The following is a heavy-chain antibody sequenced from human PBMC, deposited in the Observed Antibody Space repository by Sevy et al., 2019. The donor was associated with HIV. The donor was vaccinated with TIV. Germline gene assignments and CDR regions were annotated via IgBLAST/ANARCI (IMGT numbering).Heavy chain of an antibody. D-gene: IGHD3-3*01. V-gene: IGHV3-7*01. CDR1: GFTLSTTW. J-gene: IGHJ4*01. CDR3: TTSFGVIAGDDFDY. Sequence: GGSLRLSCAASGFTLSTTWMTWVRQAPGKGLEWVANINQDGGAKYYVDSVKGRFTISRDNTKNSLYLQMRILRVEDTAVYYCTTSFGVIAGDDFDYWGQGTLVTVSS. CDR2: INQDGGAK.